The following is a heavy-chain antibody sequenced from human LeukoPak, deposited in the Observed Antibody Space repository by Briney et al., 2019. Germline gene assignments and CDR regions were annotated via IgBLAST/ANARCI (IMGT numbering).Heavy chain of an antibody. V-gene: IGHV3-48*03. CDR3: ARQTPYYYGWTPD. Sequence: PGGSLRLSCAASGFTFSSYEMNWVRQAPGKGLEWVSYISSSGSTIYYADSVKGRFTISRDNAKNSLYLQMNSLRAEDTAVYYCARQTPYYYGWTPDWGQGTLVTVSS. D-gene: IGHD3-10*01. CDR1: GFTFSSYE. J-gene: IGHJ4*02. CDR2: ISSSGSTI.